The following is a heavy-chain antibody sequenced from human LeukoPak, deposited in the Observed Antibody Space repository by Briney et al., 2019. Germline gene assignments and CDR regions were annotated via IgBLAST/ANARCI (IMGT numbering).Heavy chain of an antibody. J-gene: IGHJ4*01. CDR3: AKDDLVATSHFDY. D-gene: IGHD5-12*01. CDR2: TTGSGSSS. Sequence: GLSLRLSCVASGFSFSNYGMRWLRQAPAKELDGVAATTGSGSSSYYADYMKGRYTISRENSKDTLYLQMNGLRVEDTAVYYCAKDDLVATSHFDYWGNGTLVTVSS. CDR1: GFSFSNYG. V-gene: IGHV3-23*01.